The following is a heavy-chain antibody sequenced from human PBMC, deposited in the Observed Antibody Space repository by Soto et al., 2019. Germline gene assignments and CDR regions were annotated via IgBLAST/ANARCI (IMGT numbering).Heavy chain of an antibody. CDR2: ITVYNGKT. D-gene: IGHD3-22*01. V-gene: IGHV1-18*04. CDR3: ARTQRFYFETSAPGAVFDS. Sequence: GASVRVSCKASGYTFTNHAITWVRQAPGQGLEWMGWITVYNGKTHYAQKFQGRLTLTTDTSTSTAYMELRSLRSDDTAFYYCARTQRFYFETSAPGAVFDSWGQGALVTVSS. J-gene: IGHJ4*02. CDR1: GYTFTNHA.